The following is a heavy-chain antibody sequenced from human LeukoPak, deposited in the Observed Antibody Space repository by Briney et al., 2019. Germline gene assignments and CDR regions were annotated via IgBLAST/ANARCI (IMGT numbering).Heavy chain of an antibody. CDR2: INHSGST. J-gene: IGHJ4*02. CDR3: ARAGLFRSGYYTY. CDR1: GGSFSGYY. D-gene: IGHD3-3*01. Sequence: SETLSLTCAVYGGSFSGYYWSWIRQPPGKGLEWIGEINHSGSTNYNPSLKSRVTISVDTSKNQFSLKLSSVTAADTAVYYCARAGLFRSGYYTYWGQGTLVTVSS. V-gene: IGHV4-34*01.